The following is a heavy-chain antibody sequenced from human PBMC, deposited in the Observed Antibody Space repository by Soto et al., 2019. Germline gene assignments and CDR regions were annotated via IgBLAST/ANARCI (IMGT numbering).Heavy chain of an antibody. D-gene: IGHD3-10*01. Sequence: QLQLQESGSGLVKPSQTLSLTCAVSGGSISSGGYSWSWIRQPPGKGLEWIGYIYHSGSTYYNPSRKSRVTISVDRSKNQFSLKLSSVTAADTAVYYCARVSGSGSYYSPWFDPWGQGTLVTVSS. V-gene: IGHV4-30-2*01. CDR3: ARVSGSGSYYSPWFDP. J-gene: IGHJ5*02. CDR1: GGSISSGGYS. CDR2: IYHSGST.